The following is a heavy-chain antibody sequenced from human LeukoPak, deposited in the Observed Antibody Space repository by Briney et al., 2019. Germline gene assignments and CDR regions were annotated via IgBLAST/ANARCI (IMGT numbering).Heavy chain of an antibody. Sequence: PGGSLRLSCAASGFTFSSYAMRWVGQAPGKGLEWVSAISGSGGSTYYADSVKGRFTISRDNSKNTLYLQMNSLRAEDTAVYYCAKDRVVGSSWYYFDYWGQGTLVTVSS. V-gene: IGHV3-23*01. CDR2: ISGSGGST. CDR1: GFTFSSYA. D-gene: IGHD6-13*01. J-gene: IGHJ4*02. CDR3: AKDRVVGSSWYYFDY.